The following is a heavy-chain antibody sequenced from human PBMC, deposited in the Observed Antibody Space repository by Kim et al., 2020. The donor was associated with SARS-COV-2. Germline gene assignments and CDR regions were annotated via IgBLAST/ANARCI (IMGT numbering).Heavy chain of an antibody. J-gene: IGHJ4*02. D-gene: IGHD3-9*01. V-gene: IGHV3-11*06. Sequence: RFTISRDNAKNSLYLQMNSLRAEDTAVYYCARDTTYYDILTGVPPYYFDYWGQGTLVTVSS. CDR3: ARDTTYYDILTGVPPYYFDY.